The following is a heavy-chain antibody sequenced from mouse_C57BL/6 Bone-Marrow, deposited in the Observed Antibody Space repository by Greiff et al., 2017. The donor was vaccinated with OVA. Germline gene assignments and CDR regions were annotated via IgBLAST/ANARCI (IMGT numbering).Heavy chain of an antibody. D-gene: IGHD1-1*01. CDR1: GYTFTEYT. CDR3: ARHEERVYYYGSSRGYYAMDY. J-gene: IGHJ4*01. V-gene: IGHV1-62-2*01. CDR2: FYPGSGSI. Sequence: VQLQQSGAELVKPGASVKLSCKASGYTFTEYTIHWVKQRSGQGLEWIGWFYPGSGSIKYNEKFKDKATLTADKSSSTVYMELSRLTSEDSAVYVCARHEERVYYYGSSRGYYAMDYGGQGTSVTVSS.